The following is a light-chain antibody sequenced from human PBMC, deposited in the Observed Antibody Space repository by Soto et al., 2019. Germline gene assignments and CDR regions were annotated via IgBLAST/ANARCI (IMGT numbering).Light chain of an antibody. J-gene: IGKJ5*01. CDR2: KAS. V-gene: IGKV1-5*03. CDR1: QSINNW. CDR3: QQYNSFSPDT. Sequence: DIYMTQSPSTLSASIGDRVTITCRASQSINNWLAWYQQKPGKAPKLLIYKASSLQSGVPSRFXGSGFGTEFTLTISRLQPDDFATYYCQQYNSFSPDTFGQGTRLEIK.